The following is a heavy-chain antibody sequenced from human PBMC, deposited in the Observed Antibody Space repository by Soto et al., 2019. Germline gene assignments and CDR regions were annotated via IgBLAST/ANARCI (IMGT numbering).Heavy chain of an antibody. CDR3: ARPRYDVWSGYQIPYYYYYGMDV. CDR1: GGSISSSSYY. D-gene: IGHD3-3*01. J-gene: IGHJ6*02. V-gene: IGHV4-39*01. Sequence: QLQLQESGPGLVKPSETLSLTCTVSGGSISSSSYYWGWIRQPPGKGLEWIGSIYYSGSTYYNPSLKSRVTISVDTSKNQFSLKLSSVTAADTAVYYCARPRYDVWSGYQIPYYYYYGMDVWGQGTTVTVSS. CDR2: IYYSGST.